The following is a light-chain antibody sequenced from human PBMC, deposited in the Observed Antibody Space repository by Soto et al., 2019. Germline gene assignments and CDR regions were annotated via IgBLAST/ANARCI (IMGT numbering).Light chain of an antibody. CDR3: QHLNTYHPT. J-gene: IGKJ2*01. Sequence: DIQLTQSPSFLSASVGDRVTITCRASQGISSYLAWYQQPPGKAPKLLIYGASTLQRGVSSRFSGSGSGTEFTLTISSLQPEDFATYYCQHLNTYHPTFGQGTKLEVK. CDR1: QGISSY. V-gene: IGKV1-9*01. CDR2: GAS.